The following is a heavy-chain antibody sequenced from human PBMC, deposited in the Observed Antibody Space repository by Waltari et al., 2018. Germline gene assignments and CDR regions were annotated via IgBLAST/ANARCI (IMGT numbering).Heavy chain of an antibody. CDR1: GGSISSHY. J-gene: IGHJ3*02. V-gene: IGHV4-59*11. Sequence: QVQLQESGPGLVKPSETLSLTCTVTGGSISSHYWSWIRQPPGKGLEWIGHNYYSGSTNYNPSLKSRVTISVDTSKNQFALKLSSVTAADTAVYYCAREGQYYYDSSVAFDIWGQGTMVTVSS. CDR3: AREGQYYYDSSVAFDI. CDR2: NYYSGST. D-gene: IGHD3-22*01.